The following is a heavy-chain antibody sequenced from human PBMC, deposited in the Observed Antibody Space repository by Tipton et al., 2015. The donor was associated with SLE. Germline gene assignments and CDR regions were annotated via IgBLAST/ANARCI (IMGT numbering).Heavy chain of an antibody. V-gene: IGHV5-51*01. Sequence: QLVQSGAEVKKPGESLKISCKGSGYSFTTYWIAWVRHMPGKGLEWMGFIYPDDSDTRYSPSFQGQVTISADKSISTAYLQWNSLNASDSAIYYCARRVVDYGDSNRFDPWGQGTLVTVSS. CDR1: GYSFTTYW. D-gene: IGHD4-17*01. CDR2: IYPDDSDT. J-gene: IGHJ5*02. CDR3: ARRVVDYGDSNRFDP.